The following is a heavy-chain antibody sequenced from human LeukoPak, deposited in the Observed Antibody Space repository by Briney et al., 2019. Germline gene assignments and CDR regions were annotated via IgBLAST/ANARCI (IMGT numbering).Heavy chain of an antibody. V-gene: IGHV4-39*01. D-gene: IGHD3-22*01. J-gene: IGHJ3*02. CDR1: GGSISSSSYY. CDR2: IYCSGST. Sequence: SETPSLTCTAAGGSISSSSYYSGCRRQPPGRRLEWIGSIYCSGSTRYNPSLKRLVTISVGSSKHPFSVKLSSVTAADTAVYYCPSLHSSGYYYARSAFDIWGQGTMDSVSS. CDR3: PSLHSSGYYYARSAFDI.